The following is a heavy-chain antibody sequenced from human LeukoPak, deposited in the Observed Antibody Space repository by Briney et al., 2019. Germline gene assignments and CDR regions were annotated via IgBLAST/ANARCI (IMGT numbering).Heavy chain of an antibody. J-gene: IGHJ4*02. D-gene: IGHD3-3*01. CDR2: ISYDGSNK. CDR3: ASSSGFLEWFFDY. V-gene: IGHV3-30-3*01. CDR1: GFTFSSYA. Sequence: GRSLRLSCAASGFTFSSYAMHWVRQAPGKGLEWVAVISYDGSNKYYADSVKGRFTISRDNSKNTLYLQMNSLRAEDTAVYYCASSSGFLEWFFDYWGQGTLVTVSS.